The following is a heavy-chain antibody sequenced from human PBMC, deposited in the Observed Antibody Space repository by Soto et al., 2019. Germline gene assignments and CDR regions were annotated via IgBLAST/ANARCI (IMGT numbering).Heavy chain of an antibody. CDR2: IYPGDSDT. J-gene: IGHJ4*02. CDR1: GYSFTIYW. CDR3: ARPNLAYCGGDCYSGPFDY. V-gene: IGHV5-51*01. D-gene: IGHD2-21*02. Sequence: GESLKISCKGSGYSFTIYWIGWVRQRPGKGLEWMGIIYPGDSDTRYSPSFQGQVTISADKSISTAYLQWSSLKASDTAMYYCARPNLAYCGGDCYSGPFDYWGQGTLVTVSS.